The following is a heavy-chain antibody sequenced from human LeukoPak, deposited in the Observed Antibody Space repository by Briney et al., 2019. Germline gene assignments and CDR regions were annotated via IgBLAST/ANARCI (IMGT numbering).Heavy chain of an antibody. CDR1: GDSISSTSYY. J-gene: IGHJ5*02. Sequence: PSETLSLTCIVSGDSISSTSYYWAWIRQPPGKGLEWIGMIFYSGSAYYTPSLRGRVTLSVDTSRNQFSLNLISVTAADAGVYFCARQQSDTSLFDPWGQGTLVTVSS. CDR3: ARQQSDTSLFDP. V-gene: IGHV4-39*01. D-gene: IGHD2-21*02. CDR2: IFYSGSA.